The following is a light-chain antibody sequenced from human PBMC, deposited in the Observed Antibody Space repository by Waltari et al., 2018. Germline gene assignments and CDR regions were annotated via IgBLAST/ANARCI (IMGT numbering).Light chain of an antibody. J-gene: IGLJ3*02. CDR1: NIGSTS. CDR3: QVWDSSSDHPWV. Sequence: SYVLTQPPSVSVAPGQTARITCGGNNIGSTSVHWYQQKPGQAPVLVVYDDRDRPSGIPGRFSGANSGNTATLTSSRVEAGDEADYYCQVWDSSSDHPWVFGGGTKLTVL. CDR2: DDR. V-gene: IGLV3-21*02.